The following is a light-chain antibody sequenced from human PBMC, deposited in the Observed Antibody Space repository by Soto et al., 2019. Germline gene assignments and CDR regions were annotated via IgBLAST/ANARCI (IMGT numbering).Light chain of an antibody. Sequence: QSALTQPASVSGSPGQSITISCTGTSSDVGGYNYVSWYQQHPGKAPKLMIYDVSNRPSGVSNRFSGSKSGNTASLTISGLQAEDEDDYYCSSYTSSSTPVVFGGGPKLTVL. CDR3: SSYTSSSTPVV. J-gene: IGLJ2*01. CDR2: DVS. CDR1: SSDVGGYNY. V-gene: IGLV2-14*01.